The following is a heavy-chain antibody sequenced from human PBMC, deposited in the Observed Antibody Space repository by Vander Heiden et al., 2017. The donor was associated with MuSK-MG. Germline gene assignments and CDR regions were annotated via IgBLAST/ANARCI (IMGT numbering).Heavy chain of an antibody. CDR3: ARVVGGSSRPGIYYYYGMDV. CDR1: GGTFSSYA. J-gene: IGHJ6*02. Sequence: QVQLVQSGAEVKKPGSSVTVSCKSSGGTFSSYAISWVLQAPGQGREWMGGIIPIFGTANYAQKFQGRVTITADESTSTAYMELSSLRSEETAVYYCARVVGGSSRPGIYYYYGMDVWGQGTTVTVYS. CDR2: IIPIFGTA. V-gene: IGHV1-69*01. D-gene: IGHD2-2*01.